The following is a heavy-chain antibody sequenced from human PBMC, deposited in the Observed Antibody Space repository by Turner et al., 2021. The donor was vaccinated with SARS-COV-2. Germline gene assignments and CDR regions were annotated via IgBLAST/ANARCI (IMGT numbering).Heavy chain of an antibody. J-gene: IGHJ6*02. CDR3: ARHQGSASGYDHGMNV. Sequence: QVQLQESGPGLVKPSETLSLTCTVSGDSISSYYWSWIRQSPGRGLEWIGYFYKIGSIDYNPTLRSRVTISVDTSKNQLSLNLISVTAADTAVYYCARHQGSASGYDHGMNVWGQGTAVIVSS. CDR2: FYKIGSI. V-gene: IGHV4-59*08. CDR1: GDSISSYY. D-gene: IGHD1-26*01.